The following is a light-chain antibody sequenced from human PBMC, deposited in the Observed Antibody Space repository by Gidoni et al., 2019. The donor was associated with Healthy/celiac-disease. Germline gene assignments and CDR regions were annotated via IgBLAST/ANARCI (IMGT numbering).Light chain of an antibody. V-gene: IGLV2-23*01. CDR1: SSDVGSYNL. Sequence: QSALTQPASVSGSPGPSITISCTGTSSDVGSYNLVSWYQQHPGKSPKLMIYEGSKLPSGVSNRFSGSKSGNTASLTISGLQAEDEADYYCCSYAGSVVFGGGTKLTVL. CDR2: EGS. J-gene: IGLJ2*01. CDR3: CSYAGSVV.